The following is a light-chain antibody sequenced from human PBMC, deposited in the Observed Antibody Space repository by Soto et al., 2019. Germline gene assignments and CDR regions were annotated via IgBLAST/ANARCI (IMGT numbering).Light chain of an antibody. Sequence: DIQMTQSPSSLSASVGDRVTITCRASESISIYLNWYQQKPGKAPKLLIYGAFTLQGGVPSRFSGSGSGTDFTLTIISLQHEDFATYYCQQTYSTPPWTFGQGTTVAVK. J-gene: IGKJ1*01. CDR2: GAF. CDR3: QQTYSTPPWT. CDR1: ESISIY. V-gene: IGKV1-39*01.